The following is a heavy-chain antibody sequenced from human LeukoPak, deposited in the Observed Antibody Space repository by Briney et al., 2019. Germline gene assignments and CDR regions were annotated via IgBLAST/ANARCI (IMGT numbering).Heavy chain of an antibody. CDR3: ARDGREYSSSSRVAGYYYGMDV. V-gene: IGHV3-30-3*01. CDR1: GFTFSSYA. D-gene: IGHD6-6*01. J-gene: IGHJ6*02. Sequence: GRSLRLSCAASGFTFSSYAMYWVRQAPGKGLEWVAVISYDGSNKYYADSVKGRFTISRDNSKNTLYLQMNSLRAEDTAVYYCARDGREYSSSSRVAGYYYGMDVWGQGTTVTVSS. CDR2: ISYDGSNK.